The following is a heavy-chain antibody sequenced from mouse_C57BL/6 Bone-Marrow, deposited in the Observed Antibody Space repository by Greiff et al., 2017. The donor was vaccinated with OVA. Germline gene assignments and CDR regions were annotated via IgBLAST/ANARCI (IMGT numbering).Heavy chain of an antibody. J-gene: IGHJ2*01. CDR2: IFPGSGST. Sequence: QVQLKESGPELVKPGASVKISCKASGYTFTDYYINWVKQRPGQGLEWIGWIFPGSGSTYYNEKFKGKATLTVDKSSSTAYMLLSSLTSEDSAVYFCARKYYSNYGDYFDYWGQGTTLTVSS. D-gene: IGHD2-5*01. V-gene: IGHV1-75*01. CDR1: GYTFTDYY. CDR3: ARKYYSNYGDYFDY.